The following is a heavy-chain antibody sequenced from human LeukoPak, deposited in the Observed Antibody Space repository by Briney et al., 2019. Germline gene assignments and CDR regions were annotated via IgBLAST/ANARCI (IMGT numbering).Heavy chain of an antibody. J-gene: IGHJ4*02. CDR2: IYTSGST. Sequence: SQTLSLTCTVSGGSISSGSYYWSWIRQPAGKGLEWIGRIYTSGSTNYNLSLKSRVTISVDTSKNQFSLKLSSVTAADTAVYYCARLSAARFDYWGQGTLVTVSS. V-gene: IGHV4-61*02. D-gene: IGHD2-15*01. CDR1: GGSISSGSYY. CDR3: ARLSAARFDY.